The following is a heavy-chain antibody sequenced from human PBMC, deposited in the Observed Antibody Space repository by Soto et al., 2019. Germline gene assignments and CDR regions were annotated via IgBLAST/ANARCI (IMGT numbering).Heavy chain of an antibody. Sequence: SETLSLTCTVSGGSISGYYWSWIRQPPGKGLEYIGYIYYRGSTNYNPSLKSRVTMSVDASRNLFSLEVNSVTAADTAVYYCARQQLLPYYYSLDVWGQGTTVTVSS. CDR1: GGSISGYY. CDR3: ARQQLLPYYYSLDV. V-gene: IGHV4-59*01. D-gene: IGHD6-13*01. J-gene: IGHJ6*02. CDR2: IYYRGST.